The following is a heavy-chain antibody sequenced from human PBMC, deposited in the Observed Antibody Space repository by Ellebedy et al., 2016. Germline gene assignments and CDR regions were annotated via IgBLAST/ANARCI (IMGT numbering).Heavy chain of an antibody. CDR3: ARLYGGVTVLDS. CDR2: IKEDGSDK. CDR1: GFTLSSYW. Sequence: GESLKISXAASGFTLSSYWMSWVRQAPGKGLEWVASIKEDGSDKKFVDSAKGRFAISRDNAENSLYLQMNSLRAEDTAVYYCARLYGGVTVLDSWGRGTLVTVSS. V-gene: IGHV3-7*03. D-gene: IGHD4-23*01. J-gene: IGHJ4*02.